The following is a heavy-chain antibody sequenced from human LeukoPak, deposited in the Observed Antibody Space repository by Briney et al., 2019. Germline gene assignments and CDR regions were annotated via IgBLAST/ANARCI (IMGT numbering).Heavy chain of an antibody. Sequence: GGSLRLSCAASGFTFSSYGLHWVRQAPGKGLEWVAFIRYDGSNKYYADSVKGRFTISRDNSKNTLYLQMNSLRAEDTAVYYCAKLGRVVVVPAAYYDYWGQGTLVTVSS. D-gene: IGHD2-2*01. CDR1: GFTFSSYG. V-gene: IGHV3-30*02. CDR3: AKLGRVVVVPAAYYDY. CDR2: IRYDGSNK. J-gene: IGHJ4*02.